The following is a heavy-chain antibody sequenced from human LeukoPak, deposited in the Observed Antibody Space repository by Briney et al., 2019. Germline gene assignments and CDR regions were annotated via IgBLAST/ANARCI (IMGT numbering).Heavy chain of an antibody. J-gene: IGHJ5*02. Sequence: GGSLRLFCAASGFTFRTYAMGWVRQTPGKGLEWVSAINNDGDNTYYADSVKGRFSVSRDNSKNTLHLQMNSLRAEDTAKYYCAQQLGYCSGGSCYFTSWGQGTLVTVSS. CDR1: GFTFRTYA. CDR2: INNDGDNT. D-gene: IGHD2-15*01. V-gene: IGHV3-23*01. CDR3: AQQLGYCSGGSCYFTS.